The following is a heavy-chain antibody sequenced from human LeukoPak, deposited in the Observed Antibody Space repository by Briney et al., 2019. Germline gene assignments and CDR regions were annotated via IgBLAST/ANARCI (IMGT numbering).Heavy chain of an antibody. D-gene: IGHD4-17*01. CDR2: TIPTLGIS. V-gene: IGHV1-69*04. CDR1: GASFSNFA. Sequence: GCSVNASCKASGASFSNFAIAWVRQAHGQGPEWMGRTIPTLGISFSPQRFRDRVTMTADMSTNVAYMELSRLTPDDTAVYYCARGGTSGDGGRYWFDPRGHGTLVTVSS. J-gene: IGHJ5*02. CDR3: ARGGTSGDGGRYWFDP.